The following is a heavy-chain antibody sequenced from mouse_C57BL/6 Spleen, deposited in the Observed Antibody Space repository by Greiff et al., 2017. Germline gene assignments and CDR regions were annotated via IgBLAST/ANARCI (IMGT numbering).Heavy chain of an antibody. Sequence: QVQLQQSGAELVRPGASVTLSCKASGYTFTDYEMHWVKQTPVHGLEWIGAIDPETGGTAYNQKFKGKAILTADKSSSTAYMELRSRTSEDSAVYYCTRDGNYVDAMDYWGQGTSVTVSS. CDR1: GYTFTDYE. CDR3: TRDGNYVDAMDY. J-gene: IGHJ4*01. V-gene: IGHV1-15*01. CDR2: IDPETGGT. D-gene: IGHD2-1*01.